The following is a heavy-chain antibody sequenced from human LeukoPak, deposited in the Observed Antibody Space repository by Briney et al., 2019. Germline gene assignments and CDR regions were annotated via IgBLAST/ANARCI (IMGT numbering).Heavy chain of an antibody. CDR2: IRYDGSNK. J-gene: IGHJ4*02. V-gene: IGHV3-30*02. Sequence: GGSLRLSCAASGFTFSSYGMHWVRQAPGKGLEWVAFIRYDGSNKYYADSVKGRFTISRDNSRDTLYLQMIILRAEDTDVYYCAKSAVGATLGDYWGQGTPVTVSS. CDR1: GFTFSSYG. D-gene: IGHD1-26*01. CDR3: AKSAVGATLGDY.